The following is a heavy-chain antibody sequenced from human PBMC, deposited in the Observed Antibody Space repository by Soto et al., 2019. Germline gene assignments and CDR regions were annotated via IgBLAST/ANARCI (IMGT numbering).Heavy chain of an antibody. D-gene: IGHD6-19*01. J-gene: IGHJ3*02. Sequence: GSLILSCAPAGFTFSSYWMSWVRQAPGKGLEWVANIKQDGSEKYYVDSVKGRFTISRDNAKNSLYLQMNSLRAEDTAVYYCARDEWLQGGGAFDTWGQGTMVTVSS. V-gene: IGHV3-7*03. CDR1: GFTFSSYW. CDR2: IKQDGSEK. CDR3: ARDEWLQGGGAFDT.